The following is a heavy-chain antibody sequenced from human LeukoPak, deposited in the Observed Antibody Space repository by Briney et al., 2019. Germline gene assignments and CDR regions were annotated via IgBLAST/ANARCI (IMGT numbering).Heavy chain of an antibody. V-gene: IGHV3-48*03. D-gene: IGHD6-19*01. CDR3: ARQRIAVTVGGDFDY. Sequence: GGSLRLSCAVPGFTFSDYKMNWVRQAPGKGLEWVAYIINGGSIIYYGDSVKGRFTISRDNAKNSLHLQMNSLRAEDTAVYYCARQRIAVTVGGDFDYWGQGTLVTVSS. J-gene: IGHJ4*02. CDR2: IINGGSII. CDR1: GFTFSDYK.